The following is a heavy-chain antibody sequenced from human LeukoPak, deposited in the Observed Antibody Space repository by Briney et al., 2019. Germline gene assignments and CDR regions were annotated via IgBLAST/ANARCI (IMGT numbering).Heavy chain of an antibody. Sequence: PSETLSLTCTVSGGSISSYYWSWIRQPPGKGLEWIGDINYSGGTNYNPPLKSRVTISVDTSKKQLSLKVTSVTAADTAVYYCARHAMATANLHFDHWGQGTLVTVSS. CDR3: ARHAMATANLHFDH. J-gene: IGHJ4*02. D-gene: IGHD5-24*01. CDR1: GGSISSYY. V-gene: IGHV4-59*08. CDR2: INYSGGT.